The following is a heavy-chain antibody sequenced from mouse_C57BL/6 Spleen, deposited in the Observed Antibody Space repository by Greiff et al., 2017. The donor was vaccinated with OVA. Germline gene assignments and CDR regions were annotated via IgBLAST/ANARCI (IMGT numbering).Heavy chain of an antibody. D-gene: IGHD3-2*02. V-gene: IGHV5-16*01. CDR2: INYDGSST. Sequence: EVKLMESEGGLVQPGSSMKLSCTASGFTFSDYYMAWVRQVPEKGLEWVANINYDGSSTYYLDSLKSRFIISRDNAKNILYLQMSSLKSEDTATYYCARDQRDSSGFDYWGQGTTLTVSS. CDR3: ARDQRDSSGFDY. J-gene: IGHJ2*01. CDR1: GFTFSDYY.